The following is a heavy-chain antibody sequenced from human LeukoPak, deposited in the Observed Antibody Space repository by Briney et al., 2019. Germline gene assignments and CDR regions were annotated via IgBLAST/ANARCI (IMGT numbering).Heavy chain of an antibody. V-gene: IGHV4-39*01. CDR3: ARHSSEYSSSSVYYYYYMDV. Sequence: PSETLSLTCTVSGGSISSSSYYWGWIRQPPGKGLEWIGSIFHSGSTYYNPSLKSRVTISVDTSKNQFSLKLSSVTAADTAVFYCARHSSEYSSSSVYYYYYMDVWGKGTTVTVSS. CDR2: IFHSGST. J-gene: IGHJ6*03. D-gene: IGHD6-6*01. CDR1: GGSISSSSYY.